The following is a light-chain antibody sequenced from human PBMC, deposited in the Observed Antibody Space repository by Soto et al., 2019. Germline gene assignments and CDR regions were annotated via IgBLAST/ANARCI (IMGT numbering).Light chain of an antibody. CDR1: SSNVGVYNY. CDR3: SSYTSSSTLYV. V-gene: IGLV2-14*01. Sequence: QSVLTQPASVSGSPGQSIAISCTGTSSNVGVYNYVSWYQQHPGKAPKLMIYDVSNRPSGVSIRFSGSKSGNTASLTISGLQAEDEADSYCSSYTSSSTLYVFGTGTKVTVL. J-gene: IGLJ1*01. CDR2: DVS.